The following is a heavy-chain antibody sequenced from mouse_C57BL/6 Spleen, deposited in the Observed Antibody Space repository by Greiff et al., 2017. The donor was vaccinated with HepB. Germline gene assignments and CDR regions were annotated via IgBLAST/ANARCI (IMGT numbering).Heavy chain of an antibody. CDR3: ASTGAYFDY. Sequence: QVQLQQPGAELVKPGASVKLSCKASGYTFTSYWMHWVKQRPGRRLEWIGRIDPNSGGTKYNEKFKSKATLTVDKPASTAYMQLSSLTSEDSAVYYCASTGAYFDYWGQGTTLTVSS. J-gene: IGHJ2*01. CDR2: IDPNSGGT. CDR1: GYTFTSYW. V-gene: IGHV1-72*01. D-gene: IGHD4-1*02.